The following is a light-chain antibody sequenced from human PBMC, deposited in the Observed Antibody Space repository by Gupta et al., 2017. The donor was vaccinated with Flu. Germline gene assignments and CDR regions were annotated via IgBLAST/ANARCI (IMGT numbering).Light chain of an antibody. J-gene: IGKJ4*01. CDR3: QQYDSYPPIT. CDR2: AAS. CDR1: QGISSY. V-gene: IGKV1-8*01. Sequence: AIRMTQSPSSFSASTGDRVTITCRASQGISSYLAWYQQKPGKAPKLLIYAASTWQSGVPSRFSGSGSGTDFTLTISCLQSEDFATYYCQQYDSYPPITFGGGTKVEIK.